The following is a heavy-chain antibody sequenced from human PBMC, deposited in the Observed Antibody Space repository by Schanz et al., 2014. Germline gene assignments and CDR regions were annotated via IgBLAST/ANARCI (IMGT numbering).Heavy chain of an antibody. CDR1: GFTFTTYA. CDR3: AREDCSATSCYFRY. J-gene: IGHJ4*02. D-gene: IGHD2-21*01. CDR2: IRYDGRNK. V-gene: IGHV3-33*08. Sequence: VQLLESGGGLVQPGESLRLSCAASGFTFTTYAMHWVRQAPGKGLEWVAVIRYDGRNKNFVESVKGRFTISRDNSNNTVYLQMNTLRAEDTAVYYCAREDCSATSCYFRYWGQGTLVTVSS.